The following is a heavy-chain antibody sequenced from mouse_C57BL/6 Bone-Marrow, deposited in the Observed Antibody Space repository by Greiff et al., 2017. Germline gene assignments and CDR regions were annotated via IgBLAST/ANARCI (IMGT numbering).Heavy chain of an antibody. CDR3: ARKRDYCAMDY. CDR2: IWSGGST. J-gene: IGHJ4*01. Sequence: VQLQQSGPGLVQPSQSLSITCTVSGFSLTSYGVHWVRQSPGTGLEWLGVIWSGGSTDYNAAFISRLSISKDNSKSQVFFKMNSLQAEYTSIYYCARKRDYCAMDYWGQGTSVTVSS. V-gene: IGHV2-2*01. CDR1: GFSLTSYG.